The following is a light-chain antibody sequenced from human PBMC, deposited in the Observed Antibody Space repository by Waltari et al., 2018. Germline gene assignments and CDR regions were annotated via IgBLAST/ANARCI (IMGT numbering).Light chain of an antibody. Sequence: VSGSPGQSITISCTGTSSDVGAYDYVSWYQQHPGKAPKVVIYDVTKRPSGVSNRFSGSKSGSTASLTISGLQAEDEADYYCSSRTSSITWVFGGGTKLT. V-gene: IGLV2-14*03. CDR1: SSDVGAYDY. CDR2: DVT. CDR3: SSRTSSITWV. J-gene: IGLJ3*02.